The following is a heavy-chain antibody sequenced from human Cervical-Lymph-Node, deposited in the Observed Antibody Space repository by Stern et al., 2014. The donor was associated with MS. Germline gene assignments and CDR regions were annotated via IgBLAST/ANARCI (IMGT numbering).Heavy chain of an antibody. D-gene: IGHD4-17*01. CDR1: GGSMSGYY. CDR2: ISYTGST. J-gene: IGHJ5*02. Sequence: VQLQESGPGLVKPSETLSLTCSVSGGSMSGYYWSWIRQPPGKGLEWIGYISYTGSTTYNPPLKSGVTISADTSQNPLSLTRASVTAADTAVYYCARMTQLLRSDCDPWGRGTLVIVSS. CDR3: ARMTQLLRSDCDP. V-gene: IGHV4-59*08.